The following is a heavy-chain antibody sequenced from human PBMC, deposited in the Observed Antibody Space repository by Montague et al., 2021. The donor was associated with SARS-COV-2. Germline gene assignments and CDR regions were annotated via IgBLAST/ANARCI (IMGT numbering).Heavy chain of an antibody. CDR1: GGSISSRSYY. J-gene: IGHJ5*02. V-gene: IGHV4-39*07. D-gene: IGHD2-2*01. CDR2: IYYSGST. CDR3: ARDLVYCSSTSCYEGRFDP. Sequence: SETLSLTCTISGGSISSRSYYWGWIRQPPGKGLEWIGGIYYSGSTYYNPSLKSRVTISVDTPKNQFSLKLSSVTAADTAVYYCARDLVYCSSTSCYEGRFDPWGQGTLVTVSS.